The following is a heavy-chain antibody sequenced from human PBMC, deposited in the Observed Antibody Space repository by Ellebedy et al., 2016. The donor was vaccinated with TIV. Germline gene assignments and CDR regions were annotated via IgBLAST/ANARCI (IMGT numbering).Heavy chain of an antibody. D-gene: IGHD3-22*01. CDR3: AKGRGGGSDSSAPRYYLDY. V-gene: IGHV3-23*01. J-gene: IGHJ4*02. CDR2: ISNTGGRT. CDR1: GFTFSSYA. Sequence: PGGSLRLSCAASGFTFSSYAMSWVRQAPGKGLEWVSTISNTGGRTYDADSVEGRFTISRDNSKKTLYLQMNSLRAEDTAVYYCAKGRGGGSDSSAPRYYLDYWGLGTLVNVSS.